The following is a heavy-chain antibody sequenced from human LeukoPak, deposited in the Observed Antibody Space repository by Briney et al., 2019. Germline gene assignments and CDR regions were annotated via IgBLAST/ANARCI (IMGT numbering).Heavy chain of an antibody. Sequence: GGSLRLSCAASGFTFSSYGMHWVRQAPGKGLEWVAVISYDGSNKYYADSVKGRFTISRDNSKNTLYLQMNSLRAEDTAVYYCARASSSSSYYYYYYMDVWGKGTTVTVSS. V-gene: IGHV3-30*03. J-gene: IGHJ6*03. CDR3: ARASSSSSYYYYYYMDV. CDR1: GFTFSSYG. D-gene: IGHD6-6*01. CDR2: ISYDGSNK.